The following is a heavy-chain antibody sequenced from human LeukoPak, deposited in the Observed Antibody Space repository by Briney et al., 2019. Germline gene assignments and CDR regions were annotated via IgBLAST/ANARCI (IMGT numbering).Heavy chain of an antibody. J-gene: IGHJ4*02. CDR3: AKDDYYDTSGYRD. V-gene: IGHV3-23*01. CDR1: GFTYSSYS. D-gene: IGHD3-22*01. Sequence: PGGSLRLSCAVSGFTYSSYSMNWVRQVPGKGLEWVSAISGSGGSTYYADSVKGRFTISRDNSKNTLYLQMNSLRAEDTAVYYCAKDDYYDTSGYRDWGQGTLVTVSS. CDR2: ISGSGGST.